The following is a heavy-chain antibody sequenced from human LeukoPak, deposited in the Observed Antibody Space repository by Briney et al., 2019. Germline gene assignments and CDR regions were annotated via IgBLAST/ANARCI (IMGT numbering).Heavy chain of an antibody. CDR3: AKGSKEVLFTRDHCMDV. CDR2: ISSSSSYI. V-gene: IGHV3-21*01. J-gene: IGHJ6*03. CDR1: GFTFSSYS. D-gene: IGHD3-3*01. Sequence: GGSLRLSCAASGFTFSSYSMTWVRQAPGKGLEWVSSISSSSSYIYYADSVKGRFTISRDNSKNTLYLQMNSLRAEDTAVYYCAKGSKEVLFTRDHCMDVWGKGTTVTISS.